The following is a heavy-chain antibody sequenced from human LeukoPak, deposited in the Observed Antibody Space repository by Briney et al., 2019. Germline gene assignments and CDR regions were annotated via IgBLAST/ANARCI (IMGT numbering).Heavy chain of an antibody. J-gene: IGHJ3*02. CDR2: ISWNSGSI. D-gene: IGHD6-13*01. V-gene: IGHV3-9*01. CDR3: AKVIQLGSQDAFDI. Sequence: GGSLRLSCAASGFTFDDYAMHWVRRAPGKGLEWVSGISWNSGSIGYADSVKGRFTISRDNAKNSLYLQMNSLRAEDTALYYCAKVIQLGSQDAFDIWGQGTMVTVSS. CDR1: GFTFDDYA.